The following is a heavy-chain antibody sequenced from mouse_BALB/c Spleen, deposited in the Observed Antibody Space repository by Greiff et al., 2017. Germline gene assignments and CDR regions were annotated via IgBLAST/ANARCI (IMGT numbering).Heavy chain of an antibody. CDR3: AREYFVV. Sequence: EVMLVESGGGLVKPGGSLKLSCAASGFTFSDYYMYWVRQTPEKRLEWVATISDGGSYTYYPDSVKGRFTISRDNAKNNLYLQMSSLKSEDTAMYYCAREYFVVWGAGTTVTVSS. V-gene: IGHV5-4*02. J-gene: IGHJ1*01. CDR1: GFTFSDYY. CDR2: ISDGGSYT.